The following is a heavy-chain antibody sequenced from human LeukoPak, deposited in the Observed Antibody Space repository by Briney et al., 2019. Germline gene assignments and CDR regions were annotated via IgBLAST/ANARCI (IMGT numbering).Heavy chain of an antibody. Sequence: GGSLRLSCAASGFTFSNAWMSWVRQAPGKGLEWVGRIKGETDGGTTDYTASVKGRFTISGDESKTTAYLQMNSLQSDDTGIYYCATGGNWFDRWGRGTLVVVSS. J-gene: IGHJ5*02. V-gene: IGHV3-15*01. CDR3: ATGGNWFDR. D-gene: IGHD3-16*01. CDR2: IKGETDGGTT. CDR1: GFTFSNAW.